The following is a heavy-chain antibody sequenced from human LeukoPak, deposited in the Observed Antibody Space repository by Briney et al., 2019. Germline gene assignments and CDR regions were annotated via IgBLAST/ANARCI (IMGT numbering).Heavy chain of an antibody. CDR3: AIGGAVGHNYYYYGMDV. Sequence: PSETLSLTCTVSSGSISTYYWSWIRQPPGKGLEWIGYVHYSGSTNYNPSLKSRVTISVDTSKIPFSLKLRSVTAADTAVYYRAIGGAVGHNYYYYGMDVWGQGTTVTVSS. J-gene: IGHJ6*02. V-gene: IGHV4-59*01. CDR1: SGSISTYY. D-gene: IGHD1-26*01. CDR2: VHYSGST.